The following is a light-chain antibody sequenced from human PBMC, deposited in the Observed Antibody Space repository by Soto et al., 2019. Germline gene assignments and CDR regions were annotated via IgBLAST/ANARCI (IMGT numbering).Light chain of an antibody. CDR1: QSISSW. CDR3: QQRSNWPRT. CDR2: DAS. J-gene: IGKJ1*01. V-gene: IGKV1-5*01. Sequence: DIQMTQSPSTLSASVGDRVTITCRASQSISSWLAWYQQKPGRAPKFLIYDASSLESGVPSRFSGSGSRTDFTLTINSLEPEEIAVYYGQQRSNWPRTFGQGTKVDIK.